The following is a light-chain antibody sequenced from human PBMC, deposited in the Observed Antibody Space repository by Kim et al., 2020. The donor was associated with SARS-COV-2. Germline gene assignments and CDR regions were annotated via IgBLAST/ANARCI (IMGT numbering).Light chain of an antibody. CDR3: QQYPWT. Sequence: TLSVSPGERATLSCRASQSVSSNLAWYQQKPGQAPRILIYGASTRATGIPARFSGSGSGTEFTLTISSLQSEDFAVYYCQQYPWTFGQGTKVDIK. CDR1: QSVSSN. V-gene: IGKV3-15*01. J-gene: IGKJ1*01. CDR2: GAS.